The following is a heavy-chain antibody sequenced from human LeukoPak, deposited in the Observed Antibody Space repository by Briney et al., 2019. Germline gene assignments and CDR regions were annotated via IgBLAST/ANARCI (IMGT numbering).Heavy chain of an antibody. CDR1: GFTFSSYW. CDR2: IDTDGTGT. D-gene: IGHD6-19*01. CDR3: TRLGGSSGVDY. Sequence: GGSLRLSCAASGFTFSSYWMHWVRQVPGKRLVWVSRIDTDGTGTSYADSVKGRFTVSRDNAKNTLYLQMISLRAEDTAVYYCTRLGGSSGVDYWGQGTLVTVSS. V-gene: IGHV3-74*01. J-gene: IGHJ4*02.